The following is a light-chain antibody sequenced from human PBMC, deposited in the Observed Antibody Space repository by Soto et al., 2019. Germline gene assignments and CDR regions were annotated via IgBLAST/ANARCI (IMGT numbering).Light chain of an antibody. V-gene: IGLV1-44*01. Sequence: QSVLTQSPSASGTPGQRVTISCSGSTPNIGSNVVDWFQQFPGTAPKLLIYSDNQRPSGVPDRFSGSRSGTSASLAISGLQSEDEADYYCASRDDSLSVWVFGGGTKVTVL. CDR1: TPNIGSNV. CDR3: ASRDDSLSVWV. CDR2: SDN. J-gene: IGLJ3*02.